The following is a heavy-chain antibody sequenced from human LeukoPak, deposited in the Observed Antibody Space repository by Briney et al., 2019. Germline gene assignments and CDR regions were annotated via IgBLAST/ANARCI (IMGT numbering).Heavy chain of an antibody. D-gene: IGHD2-2*01. V-gene: IGHV3-21*06. CDR1: GFTLSTFD. Sequence: GGSLRLSCAASGFTLSTFDMNWVRQAPGKGLEWVSSISTSSRYIYYRDSVKGRFTISRDDAKNSLYLQMNSLTVEDTAVYYCARADCSGSTCYLRHSWFDPWGRGTLVTVSS. CDR2: ISTSSRYI. CDR3: ARADCSGSTCYLRHSWFDP. J-gene: IGHJ5*02.